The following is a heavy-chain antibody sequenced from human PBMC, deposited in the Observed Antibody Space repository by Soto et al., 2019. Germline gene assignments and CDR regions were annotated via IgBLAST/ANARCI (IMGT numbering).Heavy chain of an antibody. V-gene: IGHV1-46*01. CDR1: GDTFTSYY. CDR3: ARGGRIVDTGIGYYYYHAMDV. CDR2: FNPTGDTA. Sequence: ASVKVSCKAPGDTFTSYYIHWVRQAPGQGLEWMGIFNPTGDTASYAQKLQGRVTMTRDTSTGTAYMELGSLRSEDTAVYYCARGGRIVDTGIGYYYYHAMDVWGQGTTVTVSS. D-gene: IGHD5-18*01. J-gene: IGHJ6*02.